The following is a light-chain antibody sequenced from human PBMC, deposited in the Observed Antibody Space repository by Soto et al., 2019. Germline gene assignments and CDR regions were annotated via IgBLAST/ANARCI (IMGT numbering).Light chain of an antibody. CDR2: DAS. Sequence: EIVLTQSPATLSLSPGERATLSCRASQSVSSYLAWYQQRPGQAPRLLIYDASNRATGIPARFSGSGSGTDYTLTISSLKGQYFAVHFCQQRTDWSMTFGQGTRLEIK. V-gene: IGKV3-11*01. CDR3: QQRTDWSMT. J-gene: IGKJ5*01. CDR1: QSVSSY.